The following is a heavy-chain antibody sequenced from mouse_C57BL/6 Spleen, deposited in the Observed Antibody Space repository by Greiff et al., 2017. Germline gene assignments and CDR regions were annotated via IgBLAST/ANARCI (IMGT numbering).Heavy chain of an antibody. Sequence: VQLKQSGPELVKPGASVKISCKASGYTFTDYYMNWVKQSHGKSLEWIGDINPNNGGTSYNQKFKGKATLTVDKSSSTAYRELRSLTSEDSAVYYCARCYGNYAMDYWGQGTSVTVSS. J-gene: IGHJ4*01. D-gene: IGHD2-1*01. CDR1: GYTFTDYY. CDR3: ARCYGNYAMDY. CDR2: INPNNGGT. V-gene: IGHV1-26*01.